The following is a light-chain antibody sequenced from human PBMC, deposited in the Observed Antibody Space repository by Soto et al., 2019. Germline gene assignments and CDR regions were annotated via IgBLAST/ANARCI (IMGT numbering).Light chain of an antibody. V-gene: IGLV2-14*01. CDR3: SSYTSSRTDVV. Sequence: QSALTQPASVSGSPGQSITISCTGTSSDVGGYNYVSWYQQHPGKAPKLMIYEVSNRPSGVSNRFSGSKSGNTASLTISGLQAEDEADYYCSSYTSSRTDVVFGGGTKVTVL. CDR2: EVS. CDR1: SSDVGGYNY. J-gene: IGLJ2*01.